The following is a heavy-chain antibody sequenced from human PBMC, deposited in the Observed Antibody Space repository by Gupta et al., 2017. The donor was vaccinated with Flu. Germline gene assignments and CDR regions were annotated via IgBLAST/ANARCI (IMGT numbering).Heavy chain of an antibody. Sequence: QVQLVQSGAEMKKPGASMKVSCKASGYTFTALYIHWVRQAPGQSLEWMGWINPDSGSTHYAPRFQGRVTLTRDTSIDTAYMELTGLRSDDTALYYCARVPTAGTPDIWGQGTLVTVSS. J-gene: IGHJ1*01. CDR3: ARVPTAGTPDI. CDR1: GYTFTALY. CDR2: INPDSGST. D-gene: IGHD2-15*01. V-gene: IGHV1-2*02.